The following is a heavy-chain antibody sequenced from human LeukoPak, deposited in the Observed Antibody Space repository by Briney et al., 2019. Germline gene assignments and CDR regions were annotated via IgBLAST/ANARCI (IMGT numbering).Heavy chain of an antibody. J-gene: IGHJ1*01. CDR1: GGSISSGGYY. D-gene: IGHD2-2*01. Sequence: PSQTLSLTCTVSGGSISSGGYYWSWIRQHPGKGLEWIGYIYYSGSTYYNPSLKSRVTISVDTSKNQFSLKLSSVTAADTAVYYCARVAVPAATAEYFQHWGQGTLVTVSS. V-gene: IGHV4-31*03. CDR3: ARVAVPAATAEYFQH. CDR2: IYYSGST.